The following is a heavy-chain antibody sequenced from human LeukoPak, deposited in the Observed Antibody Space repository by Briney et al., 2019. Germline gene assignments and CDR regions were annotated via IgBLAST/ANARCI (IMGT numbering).Heavy chain of an antibody. J-gene: IGHJ4*02. Sequence: PSETLSLTCAVYGGSFSGYYWSWIRQPPGKGLEWIGEINHSGSTNYNPSLKSRVTISVDTYKNEFSLKLSSVSDTEAAVYYCARGEMYSSGWYQLDYWGQGTLVTVSS. CDR1: GGSFSGYY. CDR2: INHSGST. CDR3: ARGEMYSSGWYQLDY. D-gene: IGHD6-19*01. V-gene: IGHV4-34*01.